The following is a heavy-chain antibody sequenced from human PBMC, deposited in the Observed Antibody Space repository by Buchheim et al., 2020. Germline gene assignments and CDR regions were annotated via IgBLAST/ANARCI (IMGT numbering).Heavy chain of an antibody. D-gene: IGHD6-19*01. CDR2: IYTDGRI. CDR1: GFTVSSNY. CDR3: SRGTSSGWPTPFDY. J-gene: IGHJ4*02. Sequence: EVQLVESGGGLVQPGGSLRLSCAASGFTVSSNYMSWVRQAPGKGLEWVSVIYTDGRIYYADSVRGRFTISRDNSKNTLYLQMNSLRGEDTAVYYCSRGTSSGWPTPFDYWGQGTL. V-gene: IGHV3-66*02.